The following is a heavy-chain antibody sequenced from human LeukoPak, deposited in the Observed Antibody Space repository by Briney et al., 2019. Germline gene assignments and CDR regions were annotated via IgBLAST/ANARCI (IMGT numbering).Heavy chain of an antibody. CDR3: ARAPIVVVPAAIYYYYGMDV. Sequence: SETLSLTCTVSGGSISSSSYYWGWIRQPPGKGLEWIGSIYYSGSTYYNPSLKSRVTISVDTSKNQFSLKLSSVTAADTAVYYCARAPIVVVPAAIYYYYGMDVWGQGTTVTVSS. CDR2: IYYSGST. D-gene: IGHD2-2*01. J-gene: IGHJ6*02. CDR1: GGSISSSSYY. V-gene: IGHV4-39*01.